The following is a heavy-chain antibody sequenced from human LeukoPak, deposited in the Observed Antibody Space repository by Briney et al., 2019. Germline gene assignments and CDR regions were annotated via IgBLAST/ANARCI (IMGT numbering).Heavy chain of an antibody. J-gene: IGHJ1*01. Sequence: SETLSLTCTVSGGSISRSSYYWGWIRQTPGMGLEWIGSVSYSGNTDYNPSLKSRVTISVERPKNQFSLKLSSVTAADTAVYYCARYYRLTQIQDWGQGTLVTVSS. CDR3: ARYYRLTQIQD. CDR2: VSYSGNT. V-gene: IGHV4-39*07. D-gene: IGHD3-10*01. CDR1: GGSISRSSYY.